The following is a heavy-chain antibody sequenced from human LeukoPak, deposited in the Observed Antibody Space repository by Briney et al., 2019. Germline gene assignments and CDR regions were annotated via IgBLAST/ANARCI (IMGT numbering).Heavy chain of an antibody. CDR2: INHSGST. CDR3: ASGFGELSNNYYYYGMDV. CDR1: GGSFSGYY. J-gene: IGHJ6*02. D-gene: IGHD3-10*01. V-gene: IGHV4-34*01. Sequence: SETLSLTCAVYGGSFSGYYWSWIRQPPGKGLEWIGEINHSGSTNYNPSLKSRVTISVDTSKNQFSLKLSSVTAADTAVYYCASGFGELSNNYYYYGMDVWGQGTTVTVSS.